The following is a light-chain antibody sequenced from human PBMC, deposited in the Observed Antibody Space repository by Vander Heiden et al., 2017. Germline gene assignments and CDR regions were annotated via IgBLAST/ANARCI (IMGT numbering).Light chain of an antibody. V-gene: IGKV1-39*01. CDR2: AAS. Sequence: DIQMTQSPSSLSASVGDRVTITCRASQSISSYLNGYQQKPGKAPKLLIYAASSLQSGGPSRFSGSGSGTDFTLTISSLQPEDFATYYCQQRYSTPTWTFGQGTKVEIK. J-gene: IGKJ1*01. CDR3: QQRYSTPTWT. CDR1: QSISSY.